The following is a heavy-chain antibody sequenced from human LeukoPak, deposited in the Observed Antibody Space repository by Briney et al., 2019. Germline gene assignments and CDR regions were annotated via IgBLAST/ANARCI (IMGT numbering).Heavy chain of an antibody. CDR3: VRRSNTYGGWFDP. Sequence: PSETLSLTCTVSGGSISTSAYHWGWTRQSPGKGLEWIGTIDHTVSTYYNPSLKSRVTISVDTSKNQFSLRMNSVTAADTAVYYYVRRSNTYGGWFDPWGQGTLVTVSS. J-gene: IGHJ5*02. D-gene: IGHD3-10*01. CDR2: IDHTVST. CDR1: GGSISTSAYH. V-gene: IGHV4-39*01.